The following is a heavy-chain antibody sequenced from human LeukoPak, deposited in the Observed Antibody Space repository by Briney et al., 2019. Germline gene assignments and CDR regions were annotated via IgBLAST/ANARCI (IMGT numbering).Heavy chain of an antibody. D-gene: IGHD3-3*01. Sequence: SVKVSCKASGGTFSSYTISWVRQAPGQGLEWMGRIIPILGIANYAQKLQGRVTITAYKSTSTAYMELSRMRSEDTAVYYCARTLSSFLEWLSYYYYGMDVWGQGTTVTVSS. V-gene: IGHV1-69*02. CDR2: IIPILGIA. CDR1: GGTFSSYT. J-gene: IGHJ6*02. CDR3: ARTLSSFLEWLSYYYYGMDV.